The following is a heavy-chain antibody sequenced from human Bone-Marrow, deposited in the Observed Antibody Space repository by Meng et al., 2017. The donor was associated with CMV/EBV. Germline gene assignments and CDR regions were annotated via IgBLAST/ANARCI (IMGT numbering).Heavy chain of an antibody. CDR3: ARGLNWNDVDY. J-gene: IGHJ4*02. CDR2: ISYDGVSQ. V-gene: IGHV3-30-3*01. Sequence: GESLKISCAASGFTFSSYAMHWVRQAPGKGLEWVAVISYDGVSQHYAESVEGRFSLSRDNSRNTLYLQMNSLRTDDTAVYYCARGLNWNDVDYWGQGTLVTVSS. CDR1: GFTFSSYA. D-gene: IGHD1-1*01.